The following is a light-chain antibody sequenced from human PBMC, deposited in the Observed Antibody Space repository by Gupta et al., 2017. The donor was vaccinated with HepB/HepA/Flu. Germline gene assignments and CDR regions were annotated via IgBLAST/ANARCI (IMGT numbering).Light chain of an antibody. CDR2: YAG. J-gene: IGKJ5*01. Sequence: EIVLTQSPEVQSVTPKEKVTITCRASQSIGSSLNWYQQKPGQSPKLLIKYAGQSCEGVPWRCRGSGDGTERKITVESREEEDVATYYWHHRSKVHRYLTFGQGTLLEIK. CDR1: QSIGSS. CDR3: HHRSKVHRYLT. V-gene: IGKV6-21*01.